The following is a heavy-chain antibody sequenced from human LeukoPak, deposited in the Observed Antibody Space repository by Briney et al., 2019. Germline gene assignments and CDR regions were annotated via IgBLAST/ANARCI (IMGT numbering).Heavy chain of an antibody. V-gene: IGHV2-70*11. D-gene: IGHD2-2*01. CDR2: IDWDDDK. CDR3: ARVRYPAKYYFDY. J-gene: IGHJ4*02. CDR1: GFSLSTSGMC. Sequence: RESGPALVKPTQTRTLTCTFSGFSLSTSGMCVSWIRQPPGKALEWLSRIDWDDDKYYSTSLKTRLTISKDTSKNQVVLTMTHMDPVDTATYSCARVRYPAKYYFDYWGQGTLVTVSS.